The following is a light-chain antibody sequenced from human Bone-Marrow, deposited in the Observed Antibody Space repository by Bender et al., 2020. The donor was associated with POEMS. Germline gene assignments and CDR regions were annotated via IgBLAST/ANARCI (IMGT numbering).Light chain of an antibody. J-gene: IGLJ2*01. CDR2: NTD. Sequence: QAVVTQEPSLTVSPGGTVTLTCGFSTGDVTSGHYPYWFQQRPGQAPRTLIYNTDNRHSWTPARFSGSLLGGKAALTLSGAQPEDEADYFCLRSYNSVSLIFGGGTKLTVL. CDR3: LRSYNSVSLI. V-gene: IGLV7-46*01. CDR1: TGDVTSGHY.